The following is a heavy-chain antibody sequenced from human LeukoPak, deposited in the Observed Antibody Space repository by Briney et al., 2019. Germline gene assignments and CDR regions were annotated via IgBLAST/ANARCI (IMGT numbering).Heavy chain of an antibody. Sequence: RSDTLSLTCAVYGGSFSGYYWSWIRQPPGKGLEWIGEINHSVSTNYHPSLKSRFTISVDTSKNQFSLKLSSVAAADTAVYYCARGGRYYDFWSGYPAAIDYWGQGTLVTVSS. V-gene: IGHV4-34*01. CDR1: GGSFSGYY. J-gene: IGHJ4*02. CDR3: ARGGRYYDFWSGYPAAIDY. CDR2: INHSVST. D-gene: IGHD3-3*01.